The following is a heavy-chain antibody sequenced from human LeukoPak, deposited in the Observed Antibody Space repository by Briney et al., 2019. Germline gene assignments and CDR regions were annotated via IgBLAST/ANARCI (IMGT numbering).Heavy chain of an antibody. CDR3: ARDGVVAATDY. CDR1: GGSISSGDYY. J-gene: IGHJ4*02. Sequence: PSETLSFTCTVSGGSISSGDYYWSWIRQPPGKGLEWIGYIYYSGSTYYNPSLKSRVTTSVDTSKNQFSLKLSSVTAADTAVYYCARDGVVAATDYWGQGTLVTVSS. CDR2: IYYSGST. D-gene: IGHD2-15*01. V-gene: IGHV4-30-4*08.